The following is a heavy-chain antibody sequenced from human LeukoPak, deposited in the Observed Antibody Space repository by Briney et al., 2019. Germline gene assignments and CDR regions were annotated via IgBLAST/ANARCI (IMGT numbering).Heavy chain of an antibody. Sequence: SVKVSCKASGGTFSSYAISWLRQAPGQGLEWMGRIIPIFGTANYAQKFQGRVTITTDESTSTAYVELSSLRSEDTAVYYCARDKTIFGPPAWFDPWGQGTLVTVSS. CDR2: IIPIFGTA. J-gene: IGHJ5*02. V-gene: IGHV1-69*05. D-gene: IGHD3-9*01. CDR3: ARDKTIFGPPAWFDP. CDR1: GGTFSSYA.